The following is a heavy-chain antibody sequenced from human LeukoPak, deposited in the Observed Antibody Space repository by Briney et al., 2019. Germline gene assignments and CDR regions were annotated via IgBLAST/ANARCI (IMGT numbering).Heavy chain of an antibody. D-gene: IGHD3-22*01. V-gene: IGHV4-30-4*08. CDR2: IYYSGST. CDR3: ATHSSGYDSGNDAFDI. CDR1: GGSISSGDYY. J-gene: IGHJ3*02. Sequence: SQTLSLTCTVSGGSISSGDYYWSWIRQPPGKGLEWIGYIYYSGSTYCNPSLKSRVTISVDTSKNRFSLKLSSVTAADTAVYYCATHSSGYDSGNDAFDIWGQGTMVTVSS.